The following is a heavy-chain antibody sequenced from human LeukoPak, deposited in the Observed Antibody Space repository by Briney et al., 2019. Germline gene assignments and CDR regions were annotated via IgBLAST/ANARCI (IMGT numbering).Heavy chain of an antibody. CDR1: GFTVSTTY. CDR2: IYVDGRT. V-gene: IGHV3-53*01. Sequence: GGSLRPSCAASGFTVSTTYMSWVRQAPGKGLEWVSLIYVDGRTYYADSVKGRFTISRDNSKDTLYLQVNSLRAEDTAVYYCARRGDGGRSFDYWGQGTLVTVSS. J-gene: IGHJ4*02. CDR3: ARRGDGGRSFDY. D-gene: IGHD4-23*01.